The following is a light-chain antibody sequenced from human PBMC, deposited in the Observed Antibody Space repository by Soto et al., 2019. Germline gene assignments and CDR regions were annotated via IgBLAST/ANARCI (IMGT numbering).Light chain of an antibody. Sequence: EVVLTQSPGTLSLSRGERATLSCRASERIYSAYLGWYQQKPGQAPRLLIYGTSSRATDIPDRFSGSGSGTDFTLTISTLEPEDFAVYYCQQYGNSPRTFGQGTKVDIK. CDR1: ERIYSAY. CDR3: QQYGNSPRT. J-gene: IGKJ1*01. CDR2: GTS. V-gene: IGKV3-20*01.